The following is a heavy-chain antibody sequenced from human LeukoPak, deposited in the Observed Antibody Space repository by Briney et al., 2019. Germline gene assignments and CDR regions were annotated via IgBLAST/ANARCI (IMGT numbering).Heavy chain of an antibody. Sequence: PSETLSLTCTVSGGSISSYYWSWIRQPAGKGLEWIGRIYTSGSTNYNPSLKSRVTMSVDTSKNQFSLKLSSVTAADTAVYYCARGLGNLEMATILYYFDYWGQGTLVTVSS. J-gene: IGHJ4*02. CDR3: ARGLGNLEMATILYYFDY. D-gene: IGHD5-24*01. V-gene: IGHV4-4*07. CDR1: GGSISSYY. CDR2: IYTSGST.